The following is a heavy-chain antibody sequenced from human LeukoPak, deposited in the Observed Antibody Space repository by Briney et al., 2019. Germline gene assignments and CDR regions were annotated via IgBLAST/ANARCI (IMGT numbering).Heavy chain of an antibody. J-gene: IGHJ4*02. CDR3: ARTLRYFDWCFDY. V-gene: IGHV4-61*05. CDR1: GGSISSSSYY. CDR2: IYYSGST. Sequence: SETLSLTCTVSGGSISSSSYYWGWIRQPPGKGLEWIGYIYYSGSTNYNPSLKSRVTISVDTSKNQFSLKLSSVTAADTAVYYCARTLRYFDWCFDYWGQGTLVTVSS. D-gene: IGHD3-9*01.